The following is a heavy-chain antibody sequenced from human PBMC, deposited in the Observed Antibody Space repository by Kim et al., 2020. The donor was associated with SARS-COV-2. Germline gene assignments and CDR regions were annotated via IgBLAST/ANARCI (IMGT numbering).Heavy chain of an antibody. Sequence: SETLSLTCAVYDGSFSGYFWTWIRRTPGKGLEWIGEIIHNGRTNYNPSLQSRVTISVDKSKNQFSLKLSSVTAADTAVYYCARRGRKGSVDRVFWFDPWGQGTLVTVSS. J-gene: IGHJ5*02. CDR3: ARRGRKGSVDRVFWFDP. D-gene: IGHD3-10*01. CDR2: IIHNGRT. CDR1: DGSFSGYF. V-gene: IGHV4-34*12.